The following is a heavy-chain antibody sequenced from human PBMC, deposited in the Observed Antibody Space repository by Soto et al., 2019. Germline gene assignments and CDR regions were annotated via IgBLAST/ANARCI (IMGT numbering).Heavy chain of an antibody. J-gene: IGHJ6*02. V-gene: IGHV3-21*01. CDR1: GFTFSSYS. D-gene: IGHD6-6*01. CDR2: ISSSSSYI. CDR3: PRDGGYSSSFYYYSMDL. Sequence: GGSLRLSCAASGFTFSSYSMNWVRQAPGKGLEWVSSISSSSSYIYYADSVKGRFTISRDNAKNSLYLQMNSLRAEDTAVYYCPRDGGYSSSFYYYSMDLCRQGTTLNVPS.